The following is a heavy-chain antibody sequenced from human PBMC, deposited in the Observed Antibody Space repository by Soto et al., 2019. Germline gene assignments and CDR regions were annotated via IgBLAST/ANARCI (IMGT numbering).Heavy chain of an antibody. Sequence: XGSLRLSCAAAGFTFSSYGMHWVRQAPGKGLDWVAVIWYDGSNKYYADSVKGRFTISRDNSKNTLYLQMNSLRAEDTAVYYCARDLDGMDVWGQGTTVTVSS. J-gene: IGHJ6*02. CDR3: ARDLDGMDV. V-gene: IGHV3-33*01. CDR1: GFTFSSYG. CDR2: IWYDGSNK.